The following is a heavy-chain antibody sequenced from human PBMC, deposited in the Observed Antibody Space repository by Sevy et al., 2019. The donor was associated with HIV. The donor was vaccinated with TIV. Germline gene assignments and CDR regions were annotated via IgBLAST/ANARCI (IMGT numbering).Heavy chain of an antibody. CDR3: TRVDYYDTSASQY. D-gene: IGHD3-22*01. CDR1: GFTFRDYS. Sequence: GGSLRLSCAASGFTFRDYSMNWVRQAPGQGLERVASISSASSYRKYGDSVKGRFTISRDNAKNLLYLELNSLRVEDTAVYYCTRVDYYDTSASQYWGQGILVTVSS. V-gene: IGHV3-21*06. J-gene: IGHJ4*02. CDR2: ISSASSYR.